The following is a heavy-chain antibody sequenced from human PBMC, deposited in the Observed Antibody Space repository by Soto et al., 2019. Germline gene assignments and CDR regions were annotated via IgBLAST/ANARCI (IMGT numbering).Heavy chain of an antibody. J-gene: IGHJ4*02. CDR3: ARDGYYGYTRQRDFDY. CDR2: ISAYNGNT. V-gene: IGHV1-18*01. Sequence: QVQLVQSGAEVKKPGASVKVSCKASGYTFTSYGISWGRQAPGQVLEWMGWISAYNGNTNYAQKLQGRATMTTDTSTSTPYMELRSQRADDTAVYYCARDGYYGYTRQRDFDYWGQGTLVTVS. D-gene: IGHD3-10*01. CDR1: GYTFTSYG.